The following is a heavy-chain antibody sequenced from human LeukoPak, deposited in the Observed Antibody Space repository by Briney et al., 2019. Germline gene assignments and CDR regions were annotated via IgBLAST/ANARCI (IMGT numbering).Heavy chain of an antibody. CDR2: INPNGGDI. V-gene: IGHV1-46*01. J-gene: IGHJ4*02. D-gene: IGHD6-19*01. Sequence: VSVKVSCKASGYTYTNYYMHWVRQAPGQGLQWMGIINPNGGDISYAQELQGRVTMTSDTSASTVYLELSSLRSDETAVYYCAREGSGYSGAHECFDYWGQGTLVTVSS. CDR1: GYTYTNYY. CDR3: AREGSGYSGAHECFDY.